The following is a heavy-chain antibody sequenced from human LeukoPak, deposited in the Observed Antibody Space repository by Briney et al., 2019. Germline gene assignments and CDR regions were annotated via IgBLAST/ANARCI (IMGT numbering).Heavy chain of an antibody. CDR3: VRDRGYHFDL. Sequence: GGSLRLSCAASGFTFSNYAMSWVRQAPGKGLVWVSHVDTDGSITTYADSVKGRFTISRDNAKNTLYLQMSSLRVEDTAVYYCVRDRGYHFDLWGRGTLVTVSS. J-gene: IGHJ2*01. CDR2: VDTDGSIT. V-gene: IGHV3-74*01. D-gene: IGHD3-10*01. CDR1: GFTFSNYA.